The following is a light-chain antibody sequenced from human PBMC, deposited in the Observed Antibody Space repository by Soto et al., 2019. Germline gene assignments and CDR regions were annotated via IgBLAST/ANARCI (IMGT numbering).Light chain of an antibody. CDR1: QSVSSTY. J-gene: IGKJ1*01. V-gene: IGKV3-20*01. CDR3: QQCGSSSWT. Sequence: EIVLTQSPGTLSLSPGERATLSCRASQSVSSTYLAWYQQKFGQAPRLLIYGASSRATGIPDRFSGSGSGTDFTLTISRLEPEDFAVYYCQQCGSSSWTFGQGTKVDIK. CDR2: GAS.